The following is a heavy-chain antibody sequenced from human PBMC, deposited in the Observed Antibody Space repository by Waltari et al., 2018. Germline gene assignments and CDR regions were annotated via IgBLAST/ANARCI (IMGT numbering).Heavy chain of an antibody. CDR2: IIPIFGTA. CDR1: GGTFSSYA. J-gene: IGHJ5*02. D-gene: IGHD4-17*01. CDR3: ARDHLVTTVVTPSPYNWFDP. V-gene: IGHV1-69*19. Sequence: QVQLVQSGAEVKKPGSSVKVSCKASGGTFSSYAISWVRQAPGQGLEWMGGIIPIFGTANYAQKFQGRVTITADESTSTAYMELSSLRSEDTAVYYCARDHLVTTVVTPSPYNWFDPWGQGTLVTVSS.